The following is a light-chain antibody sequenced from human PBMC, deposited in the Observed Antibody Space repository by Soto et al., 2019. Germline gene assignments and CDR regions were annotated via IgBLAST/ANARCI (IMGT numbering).Light chain of an antibody. CDR2: EVS. CDR3: SSYTSSSTRRV. Sequence: QSALTQPASVSGSPGQSITISCTGTSSDVGGYNYVSWYQQHPGKAPKLMIYEVSNRPSGVSNRFSGSKSGNTASLTISGLQAEDEADYYCSSYTSSSTRRVFGLGPSSPS. V-gene: IGLV2-14*01. J-gene: IGLJ1*01. CDR1: SSDVGGYNY.